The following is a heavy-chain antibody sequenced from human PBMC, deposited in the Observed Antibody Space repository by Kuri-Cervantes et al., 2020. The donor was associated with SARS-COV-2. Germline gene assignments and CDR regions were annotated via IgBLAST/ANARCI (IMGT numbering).Heavy chain of an antibody. CDR1: GFTFSSYA. D-gene: IGHD2-15*01. J-gene: IGHJ3*02. CDR2: ISGSGGST. CDR3: AKGLIVVVVAAYMGAFDI. Sequence: GGSLRLSCAASGFTFSSYAMSWVRQAPGKGLEWVSAISGSGGSTYYADSVKGRFTISRDNSKNTLYLQMNSLRAEDTAVYYCAKGLIVVVVAAYMGAFDIWGQGTMVTVSS. V-gene: IGHV3-23*01.